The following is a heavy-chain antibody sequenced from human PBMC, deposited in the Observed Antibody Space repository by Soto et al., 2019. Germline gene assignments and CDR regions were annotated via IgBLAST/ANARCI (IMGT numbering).Heavy chain of an antibody. CDR1: GYTFTNYG. D-gene: IGHD2-2*01. CDR3: ARVIPGAEAWFGP. V-gene: IGHV1-18*01. CDR2: ISAYTDNP. J-gene: IGHJ5*02. Sequence: ASVKVSCNASGYTFTNYGVTWVRQAPGQGLEWMGWISAYTDNPNYAQKFQGRVTMTIDTSTTTAYMDLRSLTSDDTAVYYCARVIPGAEAWFGPWGQGTLVTVSS.